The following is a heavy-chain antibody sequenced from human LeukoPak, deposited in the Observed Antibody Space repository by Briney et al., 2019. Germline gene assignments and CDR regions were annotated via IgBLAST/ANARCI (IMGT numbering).Heavy chain of an antibody. J-gene: IGHJ5*02. CDR2: SYYSGST. V-gene: IGHV4-30-4*08. CDR1: GGAISSGDYY. CDR3: ARFAIFGVVIHNWFDP. Sequence: SHTLSLTCTVAGGAISSGDYYWSWSRQPPRKSLDWVVYSYYSGSTYYNPSLKSRVTISVDTSKNQFSLKLSSVTAADTAVYYCARFAIFGVVIHNWFDPWGQGTLVTVSS. D-gene: IGHD3-3*01.